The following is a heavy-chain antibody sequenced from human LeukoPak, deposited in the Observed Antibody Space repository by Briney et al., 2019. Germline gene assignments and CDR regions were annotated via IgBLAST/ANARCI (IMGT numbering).Heavy chain of an antibody. CDR2: ISAYNSNT. V-gene: IGHV1-18*01. D-gene: IGHD1-7*01. CDR1: GYTFTSYG. CDR3: ARARRNYHRDNWFDP. Sequence: ASVKVSCKASGYTFTSYGISWVRHAPGQGLEWMGLISAYNSNTNYAQKLQGRVTMTTDTSTSTAYMELRSLRSDDTAVYYCARARRNYHRDNWFDPWGQGTLVTVSS. J-gene: IGHJ5*02.